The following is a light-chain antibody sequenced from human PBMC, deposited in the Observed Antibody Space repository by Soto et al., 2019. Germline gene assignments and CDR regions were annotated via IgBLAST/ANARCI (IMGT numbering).Light chain of an antibody. V-gene: IGKV1-17*01. CDR2: AAS. CDR3: LQHNSYPFT. Sequence: DIQMTQSPSSLSASVGDRVTITCRASQDIRSDLGWFQQKPGKAPKRLIYAASTLESGVPSRFRGSRSGTEFTLTISSLQPEDFATYYCLQHNSYPFTFGPRTKVDIK. CDR1: QDIRSD. J-gene: IGKJ3*01.